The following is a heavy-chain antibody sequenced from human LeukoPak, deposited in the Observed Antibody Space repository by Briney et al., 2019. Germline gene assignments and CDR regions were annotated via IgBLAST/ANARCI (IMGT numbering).Heavy chain of an antibody. J-gene: IGHJ6*02. CDR2: ISSGDGIT. CDR1: GFSFSDYA. Sequence: PGGSLRLSCAASGFSFSDYAMTWVRQAPGKGLGWVSTISSGDGITYYADSVKGRFTISRDNAKNSLYLQMSNLRAEDTAAYFCARGGGLDVWGQGATVTVSS. V-gene: IGHV3-23*01. CDR3: ARGGGLDV. D-gene: IGHD3-16*01.